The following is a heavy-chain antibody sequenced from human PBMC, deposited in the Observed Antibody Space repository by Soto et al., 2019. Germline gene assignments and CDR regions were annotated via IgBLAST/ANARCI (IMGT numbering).Heavy chain of an antibody. V-gene: IGHV1-69*01. CDR1: GGTFSSYA. CDR2: IIPIFGTA. Sequence: QVQLVQSGAEVKKPGSSVKVSCKASGGTFSSYAISWVRQAPGQGLEWMGGIIPIFGTANYAKKFQGRVTITADESTSTAYMELSSLRSEDTAVYYCARSSGRVDYDILTGYYFDYWGQGTLVTVSS. D-gene: IGHD3-9*01. CDR3: ARSSGRVDYDILTGYYFDY. J-gene: IGHJ4*02.